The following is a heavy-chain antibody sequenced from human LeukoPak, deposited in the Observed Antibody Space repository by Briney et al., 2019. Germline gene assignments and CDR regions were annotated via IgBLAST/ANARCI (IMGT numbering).Heavy chain of an antibody. CDR1: GGSISSYY. Sequence: SETLSLTCTVSGGSISSYYWSWIRQPPGKGLEWIGYIYYSGSTNYNPSLKSRVTISVDTSKNQFSLKLSSVTAADTAVYYCARGKGSSWPERWGQGTLVTVSS. J-gene: IGHJ4*02. D-gene: IGHD6-13*01. CDR2: IYYSGST. CDR3: ARGKGSSWPER. V-gene: IGHV4-59*01.